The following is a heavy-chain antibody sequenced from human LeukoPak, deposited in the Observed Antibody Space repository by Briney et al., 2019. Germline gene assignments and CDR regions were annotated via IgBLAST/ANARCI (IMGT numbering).Heavy chain of an antibody. CDR3: ARDSISAALFDL. D-gene: IGHD2/OR15-2a*01. CDR2: ISGSGDNT. V-gene: IGHV3-23*01. Sequence: GGSLRLSCAASGFTFSSYAMSWVRQAPGKGLEWVSSISGSGDNTYYADSVKGRFTISRDNAKNSLVLQMNSLRDEDSAVYYCARDSISAALFDLWGQGTLITVSS. J-gene: IGHJ5*02. CDR1: GFTFSSYA.